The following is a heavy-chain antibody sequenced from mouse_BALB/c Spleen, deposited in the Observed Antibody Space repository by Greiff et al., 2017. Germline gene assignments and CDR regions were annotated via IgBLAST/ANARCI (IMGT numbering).Heavy chain of an antibody. D-gene: IGHD2-14*01. CDR1: GYSITSDYA. CDR2: ISYSGST. CDR3: AREDYRYDDGNWYFDV. Sequence: EVQLQESGPGLVKPSQSLSLTCTVTGYSITSDYAWNWIRQFPGNKLEWMGYISYSGSTSYNPSLKSRISITRDTSKNQFFLQLNSVTTEDTATYYCAREDYRYDDGNWYFDVWGAGTTVTVSS. J-gene: IGHJ1*01. V-gene: IGHV3-2*02.